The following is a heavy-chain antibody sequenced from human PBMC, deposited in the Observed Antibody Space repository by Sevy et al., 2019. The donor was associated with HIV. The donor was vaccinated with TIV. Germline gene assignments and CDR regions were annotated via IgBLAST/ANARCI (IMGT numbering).Heavy chain of an antibody. Sequence: ASVKVSCKASADTFSSYAINWVRQAPGQGLEWMGGIIPSFGTTKYGQRFQGRVTITAVECTSTAYMELSSLRSEDSAVFYCARGGIGDYSKYFEYWGQGTLVTVSS. J-gene: IGHJ4*02. CDR1: ADTFSSYA. CDR3: ARGGIGDYSKYFEY. V-gene: IGHV1-69*13. D-gene: IGHD4-4*01. CDR2: IIPSFGTT.